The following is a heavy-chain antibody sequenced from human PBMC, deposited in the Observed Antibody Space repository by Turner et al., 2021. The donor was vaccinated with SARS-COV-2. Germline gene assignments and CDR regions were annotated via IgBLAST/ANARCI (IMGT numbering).Heavy chain of an antibody. Sequence: QLQLQESGPGLVKASETLSLTCTVSGGSISSSSYYWGWIRQPPGKGLEWIGSIYYSGSTYHNPSLKSRVTISVDTSKNQFSLKLSSVTAADTAVYYCARNSPKWYYYDSSGYYDYWGQGTLVTVSS. CDR1: GGSISSSSYY. D-gene: IGHD3-22*01. V-gene: IGHV4-39*01. CDR3: ARNSPKWYYYDSSGYYDY. J-gene: IGHJ4*02. CDR2: IYYSGST.